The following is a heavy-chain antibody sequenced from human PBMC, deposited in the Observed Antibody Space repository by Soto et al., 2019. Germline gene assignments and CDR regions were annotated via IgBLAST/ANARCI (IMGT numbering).Heavy chain of an antibody. CDR3: ARESEDLTSNFDY. CDR1: GFTFSRYS. J-gene: IGHJ4*02. V-gene: IGHV3-21*06. CDR2: ISSTTNYI. Sequence: SLRLSCAASGFTFSRYSMNWVRQAPGKGLEWVSSISSTTNYIYYGDSMKGRFTISRDNAKNSLYLEMNSLRAEDTAVYYCARESEDLTSNFDYWGQGTLVTVSS.